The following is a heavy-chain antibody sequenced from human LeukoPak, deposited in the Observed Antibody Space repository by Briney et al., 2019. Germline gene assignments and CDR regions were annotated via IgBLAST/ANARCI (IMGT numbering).Heavy chain of an antibody. CDR2: INHSGST. D-gene: IGHD2-15*01. CDR3: ARGSGHCSGGSCYGDY. V-gene: IGHV4-34*01. J-gene: IGHJ4*02. CDR1: GGSFSGYY. Sequence: SETLSLTCAVYGGSFSGYYWSWIRQPPGKGLEWIGEINHSGSTNYNPSLKSRVTISVDTSKNQFSLKLSSVTAADPAVYYCARGSGHCSGGSCYGDYWGQGTLVTVSS.